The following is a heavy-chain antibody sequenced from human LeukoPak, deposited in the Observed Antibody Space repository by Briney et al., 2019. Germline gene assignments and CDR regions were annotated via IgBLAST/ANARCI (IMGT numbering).Heavy chain of an antibody. Sequence: SETLSLTCTVSGGSISNYYWSWIRQPPGKGLEWIGYIYYSGSTNYNPSLKSRVTISVDASKNQFSLKLSSVTAADTAVYYCAANLRYSYGGLRIDYWGQGTLVTVSS. V-gene: IGHV4-59*01. D-gene: IGHD5-18*01. J-gene: IGHJ4*02. CDR1: GGSISNYY. CDR2: IYYSGST. CDR3: AANLRYSYGGLRIDY.